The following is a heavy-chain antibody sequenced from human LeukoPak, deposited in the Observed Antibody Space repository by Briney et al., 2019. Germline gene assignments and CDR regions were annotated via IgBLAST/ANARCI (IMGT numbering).Heavy chain of an antibody. D-gene: IGHD6-6*01. V-gene: IGHV3-30-3*01. Sequence: GGSLRLSCAASGFTFSSYAMHWVRQAPGKGLEWVAVISYDGSNKYYADSVKGRFTISRDNSKNTLYLQMNSLRAEDTAVYYCARDLGYSSSIGGDYWGQGTLVTVSS. CDR3: ARDLGYSSSIGGDY. CDR1: GFTFSSYA. J-gene: IGHJ4*02. CDR2: ISYDGSNK.